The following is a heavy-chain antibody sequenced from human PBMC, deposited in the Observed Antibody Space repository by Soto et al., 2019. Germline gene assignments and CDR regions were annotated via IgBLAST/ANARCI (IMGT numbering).Heavy chain of an antibody. Sequence: SETLSLTCTLYGASFSGYSWSWFRQPPGKGLEWIGDINQSGVTNYSPSLKSRVTISIDTSMNHFSLNLASVTAADTAMYYCARGTTSSLLKYWGQGTLVTVSS. J-gene: IGHJ4*02. CDR1: GASFSGYS. CDR2: INQSGVT. CDR3: ARGTTSSLLKY. V-gene: IGHV4-34*01. D-gene: IGHD6-6*01.